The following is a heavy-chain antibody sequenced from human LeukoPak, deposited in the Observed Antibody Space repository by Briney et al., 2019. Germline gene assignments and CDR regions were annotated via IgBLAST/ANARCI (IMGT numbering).Heavy chain of an antibody. Sequence: PSETLSLTCTVSGGSISSSSYYWGWIRQPPGKGLEWIGTIYYSGSTFYNPSLKSRVTISVDTSKNQFSLKLTSVTAADTAVYYCARRPEGSGFDIWGQGTMVTVSS. J-gene: IGHJ3*02. CDR2: IYYSGST. CDR3: ARRPEGSGFDI. CDR1: GGSISSSSYY. V-gene: IGHV4-39*01.